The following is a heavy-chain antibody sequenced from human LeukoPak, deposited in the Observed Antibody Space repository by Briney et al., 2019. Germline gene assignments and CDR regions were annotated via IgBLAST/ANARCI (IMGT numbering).Heavy chain of an antibody. CDR1: GFTFSSYA. Sequence: PGGSLRLSCAASGFTFSSYAMRWVRQAPGKGLEWVSLINWDGGVTDYADSVKGRFTISRDNSKNSLYLQMHSLRTEDTALYYCTKDTDSRITAAGGTDYWGQGTLVTVSS. D-gene: IGHD6-13*01. J-gene: IGHJ4*02. CDR2: INWDGGVT. CDR3: TKDTDSRITAAGGTDY. V-gene: IGHV3-43*02.